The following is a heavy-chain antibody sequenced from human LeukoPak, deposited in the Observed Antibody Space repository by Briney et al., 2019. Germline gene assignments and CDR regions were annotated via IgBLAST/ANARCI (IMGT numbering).Heavy chain of an antibody. D-gene: IGHD1-26*01. CDR2: IRYDGSNK. CDR1: GFTFSSYS. CDR3: AKDARYSGSYDLDY. V-gene: IGHV3-30*02. J-gene: IGHJ4*02. Sequence: GGSLRLSCAASGFTFSSYSMNWVRQAPGKGLEWVTFIRYDGSNKYYADSVKGRFTISRDNSKNTLYLQMNSLRAEDTAVYYCAKDARYSGSYDLDYWGQGTLVTVSS.